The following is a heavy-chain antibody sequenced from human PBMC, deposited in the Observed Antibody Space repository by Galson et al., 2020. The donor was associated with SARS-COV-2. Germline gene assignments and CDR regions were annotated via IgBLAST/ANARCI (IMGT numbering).Heavy chain of an antibody. CDR2: ISAHNGNT. Sequence: ASVKVSCKDSRNTFTSYGISWVRQAPGQGPERMRWISAHNGNTNYAQKLQGRVTMTTDTSTSTAYMELRSLRSDDTAVYYCARAPGLCYYYDSSGYYDYWGQGTLVTVSS. CDR3: ARAPGLCYYYDSSGYYDY. J-gene: IGHJ4*02. D-gene: IGHD3-22*01. CDR1: RNTFTSYG. V-gene: IGHV1-18*04.